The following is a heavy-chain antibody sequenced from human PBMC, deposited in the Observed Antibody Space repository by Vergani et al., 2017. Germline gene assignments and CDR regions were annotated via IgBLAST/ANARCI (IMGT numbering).Heavy chain of an antibody. V-gene: IGHV1-46*03. J-gene: IGHJ4*02. CDR2: INPSGSHT. CDR3: ARWDYAILTGYRY. Sequence: QVQVVQSGAEVKKSGASVKVSCKTSGYTFSNYYMHWVRQAPGQGLEWMGIINPSGSHTNYAQKFQGRVTMTRDTSTRTVYMELSSLRSEDTSIYYCARWDYAILTGYRYWGQGTLVTVSA. CDR1: GYTFSNYY. D-gene: IGHD3-9*01.